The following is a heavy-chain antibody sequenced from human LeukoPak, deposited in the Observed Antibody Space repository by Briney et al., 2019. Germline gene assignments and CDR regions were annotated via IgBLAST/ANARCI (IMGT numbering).Heavy chain of an antibody. CDR2: IYTSGST. CDR1: GGSISSYY. J-gene: IGHJ6*03. Sequence: SETLSLTCTVSGGSISSYYWSWIRQPAGKGLEWIGRIYTSGSTNYNPSLKSRVTMSVDTSKNQFSLKLSSVTAADTAVYCCARSSGYYYGYYYYYYYMDVWGKGTTVTVSS. CDR3: ARSSGYYYGYYYYYYYMDV. D-gene: IGHD3-22*01. V-gene: IGHV4-4*07.